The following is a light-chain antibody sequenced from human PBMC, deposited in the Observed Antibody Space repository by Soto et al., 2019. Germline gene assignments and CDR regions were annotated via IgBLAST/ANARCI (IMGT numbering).Light chain of an antibody. J-gene: IGKJ2*01. CDR1: QRITSW. V-gene: IGKV1-5*01. Sequence: DIQMTQSPSTLSASVGDRVTITCRASQRITSWLAWYQQKPGQAPKLLIYDASSLQSGVPSSFSGSGSWTGFTLNISSLQPEDFATYYCQQYNSYPYTFGQGTKLEIK. CDR2: DAS. CDR3: QQYNSYPYT.